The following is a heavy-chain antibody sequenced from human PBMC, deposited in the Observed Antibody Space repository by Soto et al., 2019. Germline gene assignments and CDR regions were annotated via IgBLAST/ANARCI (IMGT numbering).Heavy chain of an antibody. D-gene: IGHD1-7*01. CDR3: ARDAAELGYYYYGMDV. V-gene: IGHV1-18*01. Sequence: QVQLAQSGAEVKKPGASVKVSCKASGYTFTSYGISWVRQAPGQGLEWMGWISAYNGNTNYAQKLQGRVTMTTDTSTSTAYMELRSLRSDDTAVYYCARDAAELGYYYYGMDVWGQGTTVTVSS. CDR1: GYTFTSYG. J-gene: IGHJ6*02. CDR2: ISAYNGNT.